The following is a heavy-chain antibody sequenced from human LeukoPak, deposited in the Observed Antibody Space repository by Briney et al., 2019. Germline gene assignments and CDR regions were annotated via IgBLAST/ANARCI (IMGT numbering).Heavy chain of an antibody. D-gene: IGHD2-15*01. CDR2: ISSSSSYI. CDR3: ASPADCSGGSCYSNYYYYMDV. J-gene: IGHJ6*03. CDR1: GFTFSSYS. Sequence: GGSLRLSCAASGFTFSSYSMNWVRQAPGKGLEWVSSISSSSSYIYYADSVKGRFTISRDNAKNSLYLQMSSLRAEDTAVYYCASPADCSGGSCYSNYYYYMDVWGKGTTVTVSS. V-gene: IGHV3-21*01.